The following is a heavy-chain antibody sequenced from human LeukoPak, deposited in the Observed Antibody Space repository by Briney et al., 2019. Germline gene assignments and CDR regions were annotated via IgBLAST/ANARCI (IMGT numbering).Heavy chain of an antibody. Sequence: PGGSLRLSCAASGFTFSSYSMNWVRQAPGKGLEWVSSISSSSSYIYYADSVKGRFTISRDNSKNTLYLQMNSLRAEDTAVYYCAKGSTMIVVVMSAFDIWGQGTMVTVSS. D-gene: IGHD3-22*01. CDR3: AKGSTMIVVVMSAFDI. CDR1: GFTFSSYS. CDR2: ISSSSSYI. J-gene: IGHJ3*02. V-gene: IGHV3-21*01.